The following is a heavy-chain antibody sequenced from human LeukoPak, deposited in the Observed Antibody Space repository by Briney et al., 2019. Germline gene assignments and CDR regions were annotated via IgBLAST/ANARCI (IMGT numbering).Heavy chain of an antibody. CDR1: GFDFTAYG. CDR3: ARHLPSAWFGV. Sequence: AESLKMSRKCSGFDFTAYGIAWVRQMPGKGLEWMGNIYPGGSNGRYSPSFQGQVTMSADKSITTVYLQWSSLKAWDTAMYYWARHLPSAWFGVWGQGSLVTVYS. V-gene: IGHV5-51*01. D-gene: IGHD3-10*01. J-gene: IGHJ1*01. CDR2: IYPGGSNG.